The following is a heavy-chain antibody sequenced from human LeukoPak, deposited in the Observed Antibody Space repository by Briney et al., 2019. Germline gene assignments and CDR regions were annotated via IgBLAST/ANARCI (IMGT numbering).Heavy chain of an antibody. Sequence: GGSLRLSCAASGFTFSSYSMNWVRQAPGKGLEWVSYISSSSSTIYYADSVKGRFTISRDDAKNSLYLQMNSLRAEDTAVYYCARIAVAGTESYYYYYMDVWGKGTTVTVSS. V-gene: IGHV3-48*01. CDR1: GFTFSSYS. D-gene: IGHD6-19*01. CDR2: ISSSSSTI. CDR3: ARIAVAGTESYYYYYMDV. J-gene: IGHJ6*03.